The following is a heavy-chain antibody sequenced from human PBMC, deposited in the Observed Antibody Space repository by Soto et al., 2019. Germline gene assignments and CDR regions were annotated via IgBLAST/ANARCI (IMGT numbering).Heavy chain of an antibody. CDR2: IYHRGNT. CDR1: GGSITSYF. Sequence: SETLSLTCTVSGGSITSYFWTWIRQPPGKGLEWIGYIYHRGNTNYNPSLKSRVTFSVDTSKNQFSLKLSSVTAADTAVYYCARDKYYDSTGTFDFWGQGALVTVSS. J-gene: IGHJ4*02. D-gene: IGHD3-22*01. V-gene: IGHV4-59*01. CDR3: ARDKYYDSTGTFDF.